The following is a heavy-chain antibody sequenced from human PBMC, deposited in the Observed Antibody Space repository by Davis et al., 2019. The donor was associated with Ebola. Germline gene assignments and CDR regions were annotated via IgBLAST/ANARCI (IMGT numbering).Heavy chain of an antibody. CDR2: ISWNSGSI. CDR1: GFMFSSYA. V-gene: IGHV3-9*01. Sequence: GRSLRLSCAGSGFMFSSYAMHWVRQAPGKGLEWVSGISWNSGSIGYADSVKGRFTISRDNAKNSLYLQMNSLRAEDTALYYCAKGSITIFGVVNVYFDYWGQGTLVTVSS. J-gene: IGHJ4*02. D-gene: IGHD3-3*01. CDR3: AKGSITIFGVVNVYFDY.